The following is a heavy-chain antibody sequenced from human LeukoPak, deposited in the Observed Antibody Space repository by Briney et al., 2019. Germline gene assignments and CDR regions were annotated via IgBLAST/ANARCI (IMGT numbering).Heavy chain of an antibody. V-gene: IGHV4-39*07. D-gene: IGHD3-3*01. CDR3: ARDRGPGDDFWCGYSYTFDP. CDR1: GGSISSSSYY. Sequence: SETLSLTCTVSGGSISSSSYYWGWIRQPPGKGLEWIGSIYYSGSTYYNPSLKSRVTISVDTSKNQFSLKLSSVTAADTAVYYCARDRGPGDDFWCGYSYTFDPWGQGTLVTVSP. J-gene: IGHJ5*02. CDR2: IYYSGST.